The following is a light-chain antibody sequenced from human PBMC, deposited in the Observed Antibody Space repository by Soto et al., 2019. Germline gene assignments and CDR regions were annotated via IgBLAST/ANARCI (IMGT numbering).Light chain of an antibody. V-gene: IGLV2-8*01. CDR3: SAYAGSNNFV. J-gene: IGLJ1*01. CDR1: SSDIGGRNF. Sequence: QSVLTQPASVSGSPGQSITVSCTGTSSDIGGRNFVSWYQQHPAKVPKLIIYDVSTRPLGVSNRFSGSKSGNTASLTVSGLQTEDEADYYCSAYAGSNNFVFGSGTKLTVL. CDR2: DVS.